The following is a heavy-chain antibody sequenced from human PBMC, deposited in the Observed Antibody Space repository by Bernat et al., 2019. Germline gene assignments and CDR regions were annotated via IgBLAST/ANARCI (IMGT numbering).Heavy chain of an antibody. CDR1: GFTFSSYG. CDR3: ARDVYRLDY. V-gene: IGHV3-30*03. Sequence: QVQLVESGGGVVQPGRSLRLSCAASGFTFSSYGMHWVRQAPGKGLEWVAVISYDGSNKYSADSVKGRFTISRDYSKNTLYLQINGLRAEDTAVYYCARDVYRLDYWGQGTLVTVSS. J-gene: IGHJ4*02. CDR2: ISYDGSNK.